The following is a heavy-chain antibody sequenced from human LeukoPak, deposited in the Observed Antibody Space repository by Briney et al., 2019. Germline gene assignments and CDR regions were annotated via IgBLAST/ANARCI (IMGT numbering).Heavy chain of an antibody. Sequence: GGSLRLSCVASGFTFRSYGMHWVRQAPGKGLEWLSLLRYDGSNEYYADSVKGRFTIPRDNSKNTLYLQMNSLRAEDTAVYYCAKGMTTGPRSVYHYMDVWGKGTTVTVSS. J-gene: IGHJ6*03. V-gene: IGHV3-30*02. D-gene: IGHD4-17*01. CDR3: AKGMTTGPRSVYHYMDV. CDR2: LRYDGSNE. CDR1: GFTFRSYG.